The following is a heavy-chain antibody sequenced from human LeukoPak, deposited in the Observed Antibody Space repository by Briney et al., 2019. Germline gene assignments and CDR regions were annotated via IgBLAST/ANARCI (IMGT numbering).Heavy chain of an antibody. CDR1: GLTFSDFW. D-gene: IGHD5-18*01. CDR2: VKGDGRTT. V-gene: IGHV3-74*01. CDR3: ATGHSYGYDY. J-gene: IGHJ4*02. Sequence: GGSLKLSCAASGLTFSDFWMHWVRQPPGKGLVWVALVKGDGRTTIYADSVKGRFTISRDNAKNTLYLQMNSLRADDSGVYYCATGHSYGYDYWGQGVLVTVSS.